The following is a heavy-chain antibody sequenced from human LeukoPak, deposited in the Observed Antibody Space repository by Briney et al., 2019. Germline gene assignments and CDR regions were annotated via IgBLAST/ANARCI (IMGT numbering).Heavy chain of an antibody. D-gene: IGHD3-22*01. Sequence: ASVKVSCKASGYTFTNYYITWVRQAPGQGLEWMGWISAYNGYTNYAQKLQGRVTMTTDTSTSTAYMELRSLRSDDTAVYYCAREGSGYSVDYWGQGTLVTVSS. V-gene: IGHV1-18*01. CDR1: GYTFTNYY. CDR2: ISAYNGYT. J-gene: IGHJ4*02. CDR3: AREGSGYSVDY.